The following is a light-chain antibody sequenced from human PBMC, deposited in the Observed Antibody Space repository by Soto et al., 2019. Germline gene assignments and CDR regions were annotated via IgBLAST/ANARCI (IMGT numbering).Light chain of an antibody. J-gene: IGKJ1*01. CDR2: DAS. V-gene: IGKV3-15*01. CDR3: QQFHNWPRT. CDR1: QSVSSN. Sequence: EIAMTQSPSTLSVSPGERATLSCRASQSVSSNIAWYQQKPGQAPRLLIYDASTRDSGIPARFSGSGSGTEFTLTISSLQSEDFAAYYCQQFHNWPRTFGQGTKVDIK.